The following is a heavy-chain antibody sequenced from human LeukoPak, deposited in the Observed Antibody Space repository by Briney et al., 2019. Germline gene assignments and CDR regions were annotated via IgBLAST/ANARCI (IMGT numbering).Heavy chain of an antibody. CDR1: GGSISRSNYY. CDR3: ARALTGYSYGPYFDY. D-gene: IGHD5-18*01. Sequence: SETLSLTCTVSGGSISRSNYYWGWIRQPPGKGLEWIGSIYYSGSTYYNPSLKSRVTISVDRSKNQFSLKLSSVTATDTAVYYCARALTGYSYGPYFDYWGQGTLVTVSS. V-gene: IGHV4-39*07. J-gene: IGHJ4*02. CDR2: IYYSGST.